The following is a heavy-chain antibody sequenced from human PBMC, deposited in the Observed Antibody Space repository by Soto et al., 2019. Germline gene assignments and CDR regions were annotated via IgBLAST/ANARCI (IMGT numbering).Heavy chain of an antibody. CDR3: AGDRSNSPDYFDY. J-gene: IGHJ4*02. D-gene: IGHD6-6*01. CDR1: GGSISSDDYY. CDR2: IYYSGRT. Sequence: TLSLTCTVSGGSISSDDYYWSWIRQPPGKGLEWIGHIYYSGRTYYNPSLKSRLTISVDTSKNQFSLKLSSVSAADTAVYFCAGDRSNSPDYFDYWGQGTLVTASS. V-gene: IGHV4-30-4*01.